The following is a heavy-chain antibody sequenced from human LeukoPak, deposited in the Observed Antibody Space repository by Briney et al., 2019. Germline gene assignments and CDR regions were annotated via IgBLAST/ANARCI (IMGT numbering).Heavy chain of an antibody. D-gene: IGHD1-26*01. CDR2: ISGSGGST. CDR1: EFTFSNYA. V-gene: IGHV3-23*01. J-gene: IGHJ4*02. Sequence: GGSLRLSCAASEFTFSNYAMSWVRQAPGKGLEWVSAISGSGGSTYYADSVKGRFTISRDNSKNTLYLQMNSLRAEDTAVYYCVITYSGSYQYIDHWGQGTLVTVSS. CDR3: VITYSGSYQYIDH.